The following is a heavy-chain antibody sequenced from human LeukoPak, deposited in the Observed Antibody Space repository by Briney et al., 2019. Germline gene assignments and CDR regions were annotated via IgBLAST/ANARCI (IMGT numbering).Heavy chain of an antibody. J-gene: IGHJ3*01. CDR2: ISWNSGNI. Sequence: GGSLRLSCAASGFTFDDYAMHWVRQAPGKGLEWVSGISWNSGNIGYADSVKGRFTISRDNAKNSLYLQMNSLRAEDTALYYCAKDKGGSSWYHAFDAWGQGTMVTVSS. CDR3: AKDKGGSSWYHAFDA. D-gene: IGHD6-13*01. V-gene: IGHV3-9*01. CDR1: GFTFDDYA.